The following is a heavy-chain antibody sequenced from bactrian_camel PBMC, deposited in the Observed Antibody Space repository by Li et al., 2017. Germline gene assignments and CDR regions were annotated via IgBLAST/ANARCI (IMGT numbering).Heavy chain of an antibody. CDR2: INTGGEVW. CDR3: AAREDEMGFARKPCTYNAYDSPYRR. Sequence: VQLVESGGGSVQAGGSLRLSCSAHGYGDSSYCFGWFRQIAGKGREGVASINTGGEVWYYADSVKGRFTISRDNANNTVYLQMNSLKPEDTAMYYCAAREDEMGFARKPCTYNAYDSPYRRWGQGTQVTVS. CDR1: GYGDSSYC. D-gene: IGHD4*01. V-gene: IGHV3S31*01. J-gene: IGHJ4*01.